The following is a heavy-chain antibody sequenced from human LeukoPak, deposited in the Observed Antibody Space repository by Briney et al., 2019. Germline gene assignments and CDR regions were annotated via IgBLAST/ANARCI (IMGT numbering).Heavy chain of an antibody. V-gene: IGHV4-4*02. CDR3: ARDRVYSSSSVVRLGSDY. Sequence: NASETLSLTCAVSDDSISSTNWWHWVRQPPGKGLEWIGEIYHTGSTNNNPSLTSRVTISVDTSKNQFSLKLSSVTAADTAVYYCARDRVYSSSSVVRLGSDYWGQGTLVTVSS. CDR1: DDSISSTNW. D-gene: IGHD6-6*01. CDR2: IYHTGST. J-gene: IGHJ4*02.